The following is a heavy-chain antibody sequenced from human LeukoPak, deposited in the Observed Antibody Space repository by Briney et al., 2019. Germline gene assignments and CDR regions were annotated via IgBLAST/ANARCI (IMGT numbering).Heavy chain of an antibody. CDR3: ARIRCGRGQARCYNH. V-gene: IGHV4-34*01. CDR2: VSPGGYP. Sequence: SETLSLTCAVSGVSVSDYYWSWIRQSPEKGLEWIGEVSPGGYPTYNPSLRSRVIISEDTSENQLSLNVTSVPAADTALYYCARIRCGRGQARCYNHWAQGSLVTVSS. J-gene: IGHJ5*02. D-gene: IGHD2-21*01. CDR1: GVSVSDYY.